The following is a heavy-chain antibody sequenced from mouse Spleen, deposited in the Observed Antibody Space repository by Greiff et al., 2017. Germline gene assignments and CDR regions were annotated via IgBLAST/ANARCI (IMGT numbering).Heavy chain of an antibody. CDR2: INYDGSST. V-gene: IGHV5-16*01. J-gene: IGHJ1*01. CDR3: ARDDYGNYHWYFDV. CDR1: GFTFSDYY. Sequence: EVKLVESEGGLVQPGSSMKLSCTASGFTFSDYYMAWVRQVPEKGLEWVANINYDGSSTYYLDSLKSRFIISRDNAKNILYLQMSSLKSEDTATYYCARDDYGNYHWYFDVWGAGTTVTVSS. D-gene: IGHD2-1*01.